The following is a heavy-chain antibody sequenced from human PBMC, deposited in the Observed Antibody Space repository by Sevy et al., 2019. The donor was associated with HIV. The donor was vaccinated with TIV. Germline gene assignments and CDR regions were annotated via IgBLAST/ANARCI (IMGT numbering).Heavy chain of an antibody. Sequence: GGSLRLSCAASGFTFSSYGMHWVRQAPGKGLEWVVVIWYDGSNKYYADSVKGRFTFSRDNSKNTLYLQKNSLRAEDTAVYYCGKGIAAAGDSIDYWGQGTLVTVSS. D-gene: IGHD6-13*01. V-gene: IGHV3-33*06. CDR2: IWYDGSNK. CDR3: GKGIAAAGDSIDY. J-gene: IGHJ4*02. CDR1: GFTFSSYG.